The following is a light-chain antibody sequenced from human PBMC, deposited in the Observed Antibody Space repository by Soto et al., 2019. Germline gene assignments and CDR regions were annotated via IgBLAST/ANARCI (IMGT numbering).Light chain of an antibody. V-gene: IGLV2-23*02. CDR1: SSDVGVSNL. CDR2: EFS. J-gene: IGLJ3*02. CDR3: CSYANRCWL. Sequence: QSALTQPASVSGSPGQSITISCTGSSSDVGVSNLVSWYQQHPGKAPKLIIYEFSQRPSGVSNRFSGSKSGNTASLTISGLQADDGGDYYCCSYANRCWLFGAGTKRTVL.